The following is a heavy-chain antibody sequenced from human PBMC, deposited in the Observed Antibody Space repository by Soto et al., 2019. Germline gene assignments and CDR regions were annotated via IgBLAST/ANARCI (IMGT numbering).Heavy chain of an antibody. CDR3: AKDVARYYNNPHWAFDL. J-gene: IGHJ2*01. D-gene: IGHD4-4*01. Sequence: GGSLRLSCAASGFTFSSYGMSWVRQAPGKGLEWVSTISGSGATTYYADSVKGRFTISRENSKNTLYLQMNTLRAEDTAVYYCAKDVARYYNNPHWAFDLWGRGTLVTVSS. V-gene: IGHV3-23*01. CDR1: GFTFSSYG. CDR2: ISGSGATT.